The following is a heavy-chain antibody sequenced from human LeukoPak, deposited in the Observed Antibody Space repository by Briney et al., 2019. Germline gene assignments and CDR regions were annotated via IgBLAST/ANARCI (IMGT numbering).Heavy chain of an antibody. CDR3: AKDRRPTYYSDSSGYYFRDAFNV. J-gene: IGHJ3*01. D-gene: IGHD3-22*01. CDR2: ISVSGSGT. CDR1: GFTFSNYA. V-gene: IGHV3-23*01. Sequence: PGGSLRLSCAASGFTFSNYAMTWVRQAPGKGLEWVSGISVSGSGTYFADSVKGRFTISRDNSKNTLYLQMNSLRAEDTAVYYCAKDRRPTYYSDSSGYYFRDAFNVWGQGTMVTVSS.